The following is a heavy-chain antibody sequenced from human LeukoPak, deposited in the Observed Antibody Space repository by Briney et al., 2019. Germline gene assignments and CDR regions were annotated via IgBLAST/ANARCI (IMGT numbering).Heavy chain of an antibody. V-gene: IGHV3-74*03. CDR1: GFTFSSYW. D-gene: IGHD1-26*01. J-gene: IGHJ3*02. CDR2: INSDGSST. Sequence: PGGSLRLSCAASGFTFSSYWIHWVRQAPGKGLVWVSRINSDGSSTTYADSVKGRFTISRDNAKNTLYLQMNSLRAEDTAVYYCAELRSSAFDIWGQGTMVTVSS. CDR3: AELRSSAFDI.